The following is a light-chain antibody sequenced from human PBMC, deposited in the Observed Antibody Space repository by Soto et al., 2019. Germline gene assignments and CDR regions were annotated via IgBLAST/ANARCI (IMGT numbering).Light chain of an antibody. CDR2: DAS. V-gene: IGKV3-15*01. J-gene: IGKJ1*01. CDR3: QQYSIWRT. Sequence: EVVMTQSPVTLSVSPGDTATLSCRASQSVGGNVAWYQQRPGQAPRLLIYDASTRATGIPARFSGSGSGTEFTLTISGLQSEDFAVYYCQQYSIWRTFGQGTKVDI. CDR1: QSVGGN.